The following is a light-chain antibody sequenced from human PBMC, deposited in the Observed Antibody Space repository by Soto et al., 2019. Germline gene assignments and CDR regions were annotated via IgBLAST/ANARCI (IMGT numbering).Light chain of an antibody. V-gene: IGLV2-14*03. CDR2: DVR. CDR3: SSYTNTGTLIV. J-gene: IGLJ2*01. Sequence: QSVLTQPASVSGSPGQSITISCTGTGSDIGSYDFVSWYQHHPGKAPKLLIYDVRHRPSGISIRFSGSKSGNTASLAISGLQAEDEAHYYCSSYTNTGTLIVFGGGTKVTVL. CDR1: GSDIGSYDF.